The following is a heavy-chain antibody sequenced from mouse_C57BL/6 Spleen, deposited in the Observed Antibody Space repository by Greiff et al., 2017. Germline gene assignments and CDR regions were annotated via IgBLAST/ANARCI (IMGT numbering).Heavy chain of an antibody. CDR1: GYTFTSYW. D-gene: IGHD1-1*01. V-gene: IGHV1-50*01. Sequence: VQLQQPGAELVKPGASVKLSCKASGYTFTSYWMQWVKQRPGQGLEWIGEIDPSDSYTNYNQKFKGKDTLTVDPSSSTAYMQLSSLTYEDSAVYYWARGGVTTVSMDYWGQGTSVTVSS. J-gene: IGHJ4*01. CDR3: ARGGVTTVSMDY. CDR2: IDPSDSYT.